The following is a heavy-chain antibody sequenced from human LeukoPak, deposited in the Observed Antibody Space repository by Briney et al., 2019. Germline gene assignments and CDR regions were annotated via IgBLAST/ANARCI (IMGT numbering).Heavy chain of an antibody. D-gene: IGHD6-25*01. V-gene: IGHV4-39*01. CDR1: GGSISSNNHF. CDR2: IHYSGNT. J-gene: IGHJ4*02. Sequence: PSETLSLTCTVSGGSISSNNHFWGWIRQPPGKGLQWIGTIHYSGNTYYSPSLQSRVTLFIGTSKNQFSLRLTSVTAADTALYYCTSGYSSDWYSDHWGQGTLVTVSS. CDR3: TSGYSSDWYSDH.